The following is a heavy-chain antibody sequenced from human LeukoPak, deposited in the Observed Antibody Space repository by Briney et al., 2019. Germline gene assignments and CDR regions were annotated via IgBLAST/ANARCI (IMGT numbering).Heavy chain of an antibody. D-gene: IGHD3-22*01. Sequence: PSETLSLTCTVSGGSISSSSYYWGWIRQPPGKGLEWIGSIYYSGSTYYNPSLKSRVTISVDTSKNQFSLKLSSVTAADTAVYYCAENYYDSSGTGWFDPWGQGTLVTVSS. V-gene: IGHV4-39*07. CDR2: IYYSGST. CDR1: GGSISSSSYY. CDR3: AENYYDSSGTGWFDP. J-gene: IGHJ5*02.